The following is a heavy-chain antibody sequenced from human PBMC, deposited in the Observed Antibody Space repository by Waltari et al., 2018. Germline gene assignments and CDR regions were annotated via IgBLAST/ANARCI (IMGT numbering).Heavy chain of an antibody. D-gene: IGHD1-26*01. Sequence: EVQLLESGGGLVQPGGSLRRSCVASGFIFSNYAMNWVRQAPGKGLEWVSAISGSGASTFHADSVKGRFTISRDNSKNTLYLQVTSLRAEDTAVYFCARAYSGVQMVRDDGFDFWGQGTMVTVSS. V-gene: IGHV3-23*01. CDR2: ISGSGAST. CDR1: GFIFSNYA. CDR3: ARAYSGVQMVRDDGFDF. J-gene: IGHJ3*01.